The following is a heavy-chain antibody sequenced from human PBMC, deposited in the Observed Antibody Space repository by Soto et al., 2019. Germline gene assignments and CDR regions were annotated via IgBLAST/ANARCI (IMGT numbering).Heavy chain of an antibody. CDR2: ISYDGSNK. CDR1: GFTFSSYA. Sequence: GGSLRLSCAASGFTFSSYAMHWVRQAPGKGLEWVAVISYDGSNKYYADSVKGRFTISRDNSKNTPYLQMNSLRAEDTAVYYCTEGNYDSSGYYNWGQGTLVTVSS. D-gene: IGHD3-22*01. J-gene: IGHJ4*02. CDR3: TEGNYDSSGYYN. V-gene: IGHV3-30-3*01.